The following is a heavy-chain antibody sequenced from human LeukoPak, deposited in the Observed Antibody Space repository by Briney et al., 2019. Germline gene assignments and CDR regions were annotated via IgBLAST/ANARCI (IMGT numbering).Heavy chain of an antibody. D-gene: IGHD2-15*01. V-gene: IGHV1-69*05. CDR1: GGTFSSYA. J-gene: IGHJ2*01. CDR2: IIPIFGTA. CDR3: ARARIVVVVAATQGYFDL. Sequence: SVKVSCKASGGTFSSYAISWVRQAPGQGLEWVGGIIPIFGTANYAQKFQGRVTITTDESTSTAYMELSSLRSEDTAVYYCARARIVVVVAATQGYFDLWGRGTLVTVSS.